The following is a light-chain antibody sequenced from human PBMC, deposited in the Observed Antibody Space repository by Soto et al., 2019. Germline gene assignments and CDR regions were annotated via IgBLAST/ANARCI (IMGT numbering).Light chain of an antibody. CDR3: QQYFSSPWT. V-gene: IGKV3-20*01. J-gene: IGKJ1*01. CDR1: QSVSSY. Sequence: EIVLPQSPATLSLSPGQRATLPCRASQSVSSYLAWYQQKPGQAPRLLIYGASSRATGIPDRFSGSGSETDFTLTISRLEPEDFAVYWCQQYFSSPWTFGQGTKVEIK. CDR2: GAS.